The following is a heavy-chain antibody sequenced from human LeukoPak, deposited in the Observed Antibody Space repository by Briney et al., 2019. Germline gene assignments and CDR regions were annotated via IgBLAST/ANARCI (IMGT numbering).Heavy chain of an antibody. CDR2: INPNSGGP. CDR1: GYTSTGYY. D-gene: IGHD5-12*01. J-gene: IGHJ4*02. CDR3: ARDQARKSGPY. Sequence: ASVKVSCKASGYTSTGYYIHWVRQAPGQGLEWMGWINPNSGGPNYAQKFQGRVTMTRDTSISTAYMELSKLRSDDTAVYYCARDQARKSGPYWGQGTLVTVSS. V-gene: IGHV1-2*02.